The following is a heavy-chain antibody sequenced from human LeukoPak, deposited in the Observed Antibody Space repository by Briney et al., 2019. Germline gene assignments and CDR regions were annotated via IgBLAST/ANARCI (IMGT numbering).Heavy chain of an antibody. CDR2: SNHSGSS. CDR1: GGSFSGYY. Sequence: SEPLSLTCAVYGGSFSGYYWTWSRQPPEKGLEWIGESNHSGSSNYNPSLKSRVTISVDTSKNQVSLKLSSVTAADTAVYYCARGPSAWTATPQYGMDVWGQGTTVTVSS. V-gene: IGHV4-34*01. D-gene: IGHD3/OR15-3a*01. J-gene: IGHJ6*02. CDR3: ARGPSAWTATPQYGMDV.